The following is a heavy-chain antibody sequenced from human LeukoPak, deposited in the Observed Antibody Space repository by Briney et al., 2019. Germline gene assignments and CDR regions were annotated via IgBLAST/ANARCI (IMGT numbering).Heavy chain of an antibody. CDR2: ISSNGGST. D-gene: IGHD6-19*01. V-gene: IGHV3-64*01. CDR3: ARGVLARGSSGWYFDY. Sequence: GGSLRLSCAASRFTFSSYAMHWVRQAPGKGLEGVSAISSNGGSTYYANSVKGRFTISRDNSKNTLYVQMGSLRAEDMAVYYCARGVLARGSSGWYFDYWGQGTLVTVSS. CDR1: RFTFSSYA. J-gene: IGHJ4*02.